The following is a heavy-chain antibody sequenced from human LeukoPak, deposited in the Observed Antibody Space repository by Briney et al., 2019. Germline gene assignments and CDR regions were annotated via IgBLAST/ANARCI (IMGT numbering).Heavy chain of an antibody. CDR1: SGSISGYY. J-gene: IGHJ5*02. D-gene: IGHD1-26*01. V-gene: IGHV4-59*01. CDR2: IHYTGGA. Sequence: PSETLSLTCSVSSGSISGYYWSWIRQPPGKGLEWIAYIHYTGGAKYNASLKRRVTMSVDTPKNQFSLRLNAMTAADTAVYYFAGGGGGSPNWFDPWGPGTLVTVSS. CDR3: AGGGGGSPNWFDP.